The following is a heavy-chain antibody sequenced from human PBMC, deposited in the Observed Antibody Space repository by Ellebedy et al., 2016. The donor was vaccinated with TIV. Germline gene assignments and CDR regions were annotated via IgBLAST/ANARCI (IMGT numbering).Heavy chain of an antibody. Sequence: SVKVSCXASGYTFTSYYMHWVRQAPGQGLEWMGGIIPIFGTANYAQKFQGRVTITADESTSTAYMELSSLRSEDTAVYYCARAGGYCSSTSCYFGYYGMDGWGQGTTVTVSS. CDR2: IIPIFGTA. CDR1: GYTFTSYY. J-gene: IGHJ6*02. CDR3: ARAGGYCSSTSCYFGYYGMDG. V-gene: IGHV1-69*13. D-gene: IGHD2-2*01.